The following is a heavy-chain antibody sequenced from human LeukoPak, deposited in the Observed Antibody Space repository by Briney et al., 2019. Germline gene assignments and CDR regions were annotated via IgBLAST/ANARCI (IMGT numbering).Heavy chain of an antibody. CDR1: GFTFSNYA. CDR3: AKELRSHTGWPFDY. D-gene: IGHD5-12*01. V-gene: IGHV3-23*01. J-gene: IGHJ4*02. CDR2: ISGSGGRT. Sequence: GGSLRLSCVASGFTFSNYAMSWVRQAPGRGLEWVSAISGSGGRTYYVDSVKGRFTISRDNSRNTLYLQVNSLTAEDTAIYYCAKELRSHTGWPFDYWGQGTLVTVSS.